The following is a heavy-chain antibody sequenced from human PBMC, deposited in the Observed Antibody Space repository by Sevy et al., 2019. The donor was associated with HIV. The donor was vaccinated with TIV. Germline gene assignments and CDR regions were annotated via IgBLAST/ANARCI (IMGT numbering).Heavy chain of an antibody. J-gene: IGHJ3*02. V-gene: IGHV3-11*06. CDR1: GFTFSDYH. D-gene: IGHD6-13*01. CDR2: ISSLSTYT. Sequence: GGSLRLSCAASGFTFSDYHMNWIRQAPGKGLEWVSYISSLSTYTNYADSVRGRFTISRDNAKNSLYLQMNSLRAEDTGVYYCARRVAALDGFDIWGQGTMVTVS. CDR3: ARRVAALDGFDI.